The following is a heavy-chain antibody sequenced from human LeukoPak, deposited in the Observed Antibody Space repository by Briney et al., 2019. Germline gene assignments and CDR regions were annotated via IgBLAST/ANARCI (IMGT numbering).Heavy chain of an antibody. CDR2: IYSGGST. D-gene: IGHD3-10*01. J-gene: IGHJ6*03. Sequence: GGSLRLSCAASGFTVSSNYMSWVRQAPGKGLEWVSVIYSGGSTYYADSVKGRFTISRDNSKNTLYLQMNSLRAEDTAVYYCARGAYGSGTRDYYYYMDVWGKGTTVTVSS. CDR3: ARGAYGSGTRDYYYYMDV. V-gene: IGHV3-53*01. CDR1: GFTVSSNY.